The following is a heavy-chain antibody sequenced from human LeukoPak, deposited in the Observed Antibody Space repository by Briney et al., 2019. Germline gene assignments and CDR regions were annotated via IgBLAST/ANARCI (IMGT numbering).Heavy chain of an antibody. CDR2: MNPNSGNT. V-gene: IGHV1-8*01. J-gene: IGHJ6*02. CDR1: GYTFTSYD. CDR3: ARTYTYGMDV. D-gene: IGHD4-11*01. Sequence: VASVKVSCKASGYTFTSYDINWVRQATGQGLEWMGWMNPNSGNTGYAQKLQGRVTMTRNTSISTAYMELSSLRSEDTAVYYCARTYTYGMDVWGQGTTVTVSS.